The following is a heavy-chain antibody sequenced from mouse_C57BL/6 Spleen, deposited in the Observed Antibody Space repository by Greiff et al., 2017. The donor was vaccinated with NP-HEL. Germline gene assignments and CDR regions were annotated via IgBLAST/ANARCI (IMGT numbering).Heavy chain of an antibody. D-gene: IGHD2-4*01. J-gene: IGHJ3*01. V-gene: IGHV1-7*01. Sequence: VMLVESGAELAKPGASVKLSCKASGYTFTSYWMHWVKQRPGQGLEWIGYINPSSGYTKYNQKFKDKATLTADKSSSTAYMQLSSLTYEDSAVYYCAKIYYDYDGFAYWGQGTLVTVSA. CDR3: AKIYYDYDGFAY. CDR1: GYTFTSYW. CDR2: INPSSGYT.